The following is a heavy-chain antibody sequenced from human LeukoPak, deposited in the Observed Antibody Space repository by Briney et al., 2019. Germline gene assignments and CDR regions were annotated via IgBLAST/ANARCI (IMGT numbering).Heavy chain of an antibody. CDR1: GYTLTELS. CDR3: ATDHPDSSGYYPRN. D-gene: IGHD3-22*01. CDR2: FDPEDGET. J-gene: IGHJ4*02. V-gene: IGHV1-24*01. Sequence: ASVTVSCQVSGYTLTELSMHWVRPAPGKGLEWMGGFDPEDGETIYAQKFQGRVTMTEDTSTDTAYMELSSLRSEDTAVYYCATDHPDSSGYYPRNWGQGTLVTVSS.